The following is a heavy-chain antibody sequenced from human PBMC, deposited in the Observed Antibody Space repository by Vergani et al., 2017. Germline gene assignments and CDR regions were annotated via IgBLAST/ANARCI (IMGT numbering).Heavy chain of an antibody. CDR1: GGSFSGYY. CDR2: INHSGST. V-gene: IGHV4-34*01. D-gene: IGHD3-3*01. CDR3: ARGLKYYDFGGGFHRNYGMDV. J-gene: IGHJ6*02. Sequence: QVQLQQWGAGLLKPSETLSLTCAVYGGSFSGYYWSWIRQPPGKGLEWIGEINHSGSTNYNPSLKSRVTISVDTSKNQFSLKLSSVTAADTAVYYCARGLKYYDFGGGFHRNYGMDVWGQGTTVTVSS.